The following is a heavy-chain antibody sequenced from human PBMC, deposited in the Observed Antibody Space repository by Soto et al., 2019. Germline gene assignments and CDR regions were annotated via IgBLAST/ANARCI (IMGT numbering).Heavy chain of an antibody. J-gene: IGHJ3*02. V-gene: IGHV3-53*01. D-gene: IGHD2-15*01. CDR1: GFTVSSNY. CDR3: ARDLYCSGGSCGDAFDI. Sequence: RLSCAASGFTVSSNYMSWVRQAPGKGLEWVSVIYSGGSTYYADSVKGRFTIPRDNSKNTLYLQMSSLRAEDTAVYYCARDLYCSGGSCGDAFDIWGQGTMVTVSS. CDR2: IYSGGST.